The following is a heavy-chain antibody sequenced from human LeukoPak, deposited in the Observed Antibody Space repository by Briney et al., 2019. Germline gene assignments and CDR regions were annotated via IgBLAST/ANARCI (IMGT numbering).Heavy chain of an antibody. CDR2: IYTGGST. J-gene: IGHJ4*02. Sequence: KSSQTLSLTCTVSGGSISSGSYYWSWIRQPAGKGLEWIGRIYTGGSTNYNPSLKSRVTISVDTSKNQFSLKLSSVTAADTAVYYCARVITDYYDSNGYSDYFDYWGQGTLVTVSS. V-gene: IGHV4-61*02. D-gene: IGHD3-22*01. CDR3: ARVITDYYDSNGYSDYFDY. CDR1: GGSISSGSYY.